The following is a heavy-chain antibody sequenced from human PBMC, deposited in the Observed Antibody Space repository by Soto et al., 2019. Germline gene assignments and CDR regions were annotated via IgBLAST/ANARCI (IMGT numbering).Heavy chain of an antibody. J-gene: IGHJ6*02. Sequence: GESLKISCKGSGYSFTSYWIGWVRQMPGKGLEWMGIIYPGDSDTRYSPSFQGQVTISADKSISTAYLQWSSLKASDTAMYYCSRHSMSSSSHYYYYGIDVWGQGTTVTVSS. CDR2: IYPGDSDT. V-gene: IGHV5-51*01. CDR3: SRHSMSSSSHYYYYGIDV. CDR1: GYSFTSYW. D-gene: IGHD6-13*01.